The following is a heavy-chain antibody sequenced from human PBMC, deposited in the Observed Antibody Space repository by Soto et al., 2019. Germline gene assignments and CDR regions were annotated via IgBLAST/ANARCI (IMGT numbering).Heavy chain of an antibody. D-gene: IGHD3-16*01. J-gene: IGHJ6*01. CDR1: GSTFSNYG. V-gene: IGHV3-33*01. CDR3: ARAPRLILGGYGMDV. Sequence: QVQLVESGGGVVQPGRSLRLSCAASGSTFSNYGMNWVRQAPGKGLEWVALIWFDGSEKYYRESVKGRFTISRDNSNNTLYLQMNSLRVEDTAVYYCARAPRLILGGYGMDVWGQGTTVTVSS. CDR2: IWFDGSEK.